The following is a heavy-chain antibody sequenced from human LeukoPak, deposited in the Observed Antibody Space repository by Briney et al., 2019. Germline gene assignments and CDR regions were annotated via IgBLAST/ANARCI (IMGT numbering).Heavy chain of an antibody. Sequence: PGGSLRLSCAASGFTFCDYYMSWFRQAPGKGLQWVSYISSDSSFTTYAESVKGRFTISRDNAKNSLDLQMNSLRAEDTAVYYCARLVTTAEAGTIDCWGQGALVTVSS. J-gene: IGHJ4*02. D-gene: IGHD6-13*01. V-gene: IGHV3-11*03. CDR3: ARLVTTAEAGTIDC. CDR2: ISSDSSFT. CDR1: GFTFCDYY.